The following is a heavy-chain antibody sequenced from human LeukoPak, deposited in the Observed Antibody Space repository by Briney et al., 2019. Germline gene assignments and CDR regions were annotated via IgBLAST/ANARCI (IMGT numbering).Heavy chain of an antibody. CDR3: ARETDRLGAVGRDRYFDL. CDR2: ISVNGGAM. D-gene: IGHD6-13*01. Sequence: PGGSLRLSCTASGFTFSGYEMTWVRQAPGKGLEWMSYISVNGGAMHYADSVRGRFTTSRDDAKNSLYLRMNSLRVEDTAIYYCARETDRLGAVGRDRYFDLWGRGTLITVSS. V-gene: IGHV3-48*03. CDR1: GFTFSGYE. J-gene: IGHJ2*01.